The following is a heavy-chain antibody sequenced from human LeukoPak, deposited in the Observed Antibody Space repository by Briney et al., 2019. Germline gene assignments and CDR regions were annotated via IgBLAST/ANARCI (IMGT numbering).Heavy chain of an antibody. V-gene: IGHV3-30-3*02. Sequence: GGSLRLSCAASGFTFSSYAMHWVRQAPGKGLEWVAVISYDGSNKYYADSVKGRFTISRDNSKNTLYLQMNSLRAEDTALYYCAKSRSYYDSSGYRDFYYYMDVWGKGTTVTVSS. J-gene: IGHJ6*03. CDR2: ISYDGSNK. CDR3: AKSRSYYDSSGYRDFYYYMDV. CDR1: GFTFSSYA. D-gene: IGHD3-22*01.